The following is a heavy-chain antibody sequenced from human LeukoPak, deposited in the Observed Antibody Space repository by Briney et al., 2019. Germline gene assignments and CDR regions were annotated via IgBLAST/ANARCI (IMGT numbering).Heavy chain of an antibody. J-gene: IGHJ4*02. V-gene: IGHV3-48*01. Sequence: PGGSLRLSCAVSGFSFRSYSMSWVRQAPGKGLEWVSYISYSGSTTSYADSVKGRFTISRDNAKNSLYLQMNSLRAEDTAVYYCARVVRYSNSDYWGQGILVTVSS. CDR2: ISYSGSTT. D-gene: IGHD4-11*01. CDR3: ARVVRYSNSDY. CDR1: GFSFRSYS.